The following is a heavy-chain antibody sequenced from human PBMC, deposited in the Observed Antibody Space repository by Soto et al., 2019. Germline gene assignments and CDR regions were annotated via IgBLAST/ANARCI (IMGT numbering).Heavy chain of an antibody. CDR1: EFIFSAYG. Sequence: QVQLVESGGGVVQPGGSLRLSCAASEFIFSAYGMHWVRQAPGKGLEWVAIISHDGSNEEYADSVKGRFSISRDNSKNTLYLQMNILRTEDTALYYCTKAITRFGFYADSWGQGTLVTVSS. V-gene: IGHV3-30*18. CDR3: TKAITRFGFYADS. CDR2: ISHDGSNE. J-gene: IGHJ4*02. D-gene: IGHD1-20*01.